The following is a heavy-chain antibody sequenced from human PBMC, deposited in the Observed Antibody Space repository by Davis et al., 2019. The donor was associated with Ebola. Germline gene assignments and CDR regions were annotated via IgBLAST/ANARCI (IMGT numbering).Heavy chain of an antibody. CDR1: GFTFSGSA. CDR3: ARDPDFWSGYMGDY. CDR2: IRSKANSYAT. V-gene: IGHV3-73*01. D-gene: IGHD3-3*01. Sequence: GGSLRLSCAASGFTFSGSAMHWVRQASGKGLEWVGRIRSKANSYATAYAASVKGRFAISRDDSKNTAYLQMNSLKTEDTAVYYCARDPDFWSGYMGDYWGQGTLVTVSS. J-gene: IGHJ4*02.